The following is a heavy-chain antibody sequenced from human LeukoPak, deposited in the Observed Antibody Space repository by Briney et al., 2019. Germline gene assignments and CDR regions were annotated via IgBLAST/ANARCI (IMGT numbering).Heavy chain of an antibody. CDR2: IIPILGIA. CDR1: GGTFSSYA. J-gene: IGHJ4*02. V-gene: IGHV1-69*04. D-gene: IGHD2-2*01. CDR3: AVDQGRPAGDAFDY. Sequence: SVKVSCKASGGTFSSYAISWVRQAPGQGLEWMGRIIPILGIANYAQKFQGRVTITADKSTSTAYMELSSLRSEDTAVYYCAVDQGRPAGDAFDYWGQGTLVTVSS.